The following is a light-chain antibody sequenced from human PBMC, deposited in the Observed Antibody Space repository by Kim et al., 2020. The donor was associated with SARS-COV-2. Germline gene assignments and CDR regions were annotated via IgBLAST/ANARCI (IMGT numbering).Light chain of an antibody. V-gene: IGLV3-1*01. J-gene: IGLJ3*02. CDR2: NDS. CDR1: RLRDKY. Sequence: DSPEQTAHITCSADRLRDKYASWYQQNPRQSPVLVIYNDSRLPSGIPERFSGSNSGNTATLTIGGAQAIDEADYYCQAWDINDGVFGGGTQLSVL. CDR3: QAWDINDGV.